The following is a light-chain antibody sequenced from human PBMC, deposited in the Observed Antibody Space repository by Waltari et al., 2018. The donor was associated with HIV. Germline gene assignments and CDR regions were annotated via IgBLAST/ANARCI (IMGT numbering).Light chain of an antibody. CDR3: VLYMGSGISV. CDR2: STN. J-gene: IGLJ3*02. V-gene: IGLV8-61*01. Sequence: QTVVTQEPSFSVSPGGTVTLTCCLSSGPVSTSYYPRWYQQTPGQAPRTLIYSTNTRSSGVPDRFSGSILGNKAALTITGAQADDESDYYCVLYMGSGISVFGGGTKLTVL. CDR1: SGPVSTSYY.